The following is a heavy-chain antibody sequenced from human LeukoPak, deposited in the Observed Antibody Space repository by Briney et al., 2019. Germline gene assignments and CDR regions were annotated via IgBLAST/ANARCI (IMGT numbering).Heavy chain of an antibody. CDR3: ARSGGNTAMVRILDYYFDY. CDR1: GYTFSNYG. J-gene: IGHJ4*02. D-gene: IGHD5-18*01. CDR2: IIPIFGTA. Sequence: SGKVSCKASGYTFSNYGITWVRQAPAQGLEWMGGIIPIFGTANYAQKFQGRVTITADESTSTAYMELSNMRSEDTAVYYCARSGGNTAMVRILDYYFDYWGQGTLVTVSS. V-gene: IGHV1-69*13.